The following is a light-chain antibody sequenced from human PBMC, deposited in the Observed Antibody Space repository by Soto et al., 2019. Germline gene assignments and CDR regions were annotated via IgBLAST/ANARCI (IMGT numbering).Light chain of an antibody. CDR2: TTH. J-gene: IGLJ3*02. CDR1: SGSVSISHY. CDR3: VLYMGSGIYL. Sequence: QTVVTQEPSLSVSPGGTVTLTCGLTSGSVSISHYPSWYQQTPGQAPRTLIYTTHAGVSGGPDRFSGSILGNKAVLTITGAQADDESDYYCVLYMGSGIYLFGGGTKLTVL. V-gene: IGLV8-61*01.